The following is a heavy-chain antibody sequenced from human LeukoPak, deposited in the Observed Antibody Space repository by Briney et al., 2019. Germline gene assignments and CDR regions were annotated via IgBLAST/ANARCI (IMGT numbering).Heavy chain of an antibody. CDR3: AIGRTGTSAYFDY. CDR1: GFTFSDYT. J-gene: IGHJ4*02. V-gene: IGHV3-21*01. Sequence: KPGGSLRLSCAASGFTFSDYTMTWVRQAPGKGLEWVSSITSSSTYIYYADSVKGRFTISRDNTKNSLYLQMNSLRAEDTAVHYCAIGRTGTSAYFDYWGQGTLVTVSS. D-gene: IGHD1-1*01. CDR2: ITSSSTYI.